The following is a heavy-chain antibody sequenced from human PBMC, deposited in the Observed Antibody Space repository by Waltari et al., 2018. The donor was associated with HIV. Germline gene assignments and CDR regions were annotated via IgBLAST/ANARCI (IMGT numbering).Heavy chain of an antibody. CDR1: TFTFTSYW. Sequence: PLVESGGGLVQPGGSLRLSCAASTFTFTSYWMPWVRQAPGKGLVCVSRINSDGSSTSNADSVKGRFTISRDNAKNTLYLQMNSLKVEDTAVYYCARAYYDSGSNWFDPWGQGTLVTVSS. J-gene: IGHJ5*02. D-gene: IGHD3-10*01. CDR3: ARAYYDSGSNWFDP. CDR2: INSDGSST. V-gene: IGHV3-74*01.